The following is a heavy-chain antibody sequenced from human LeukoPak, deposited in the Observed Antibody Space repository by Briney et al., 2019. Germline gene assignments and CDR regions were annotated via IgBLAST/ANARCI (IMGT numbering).Heavy chain of an antibody. Sequence: SETLSLTCAVYGGSFSGYYWSWIRQPPGKGLEWIGEINHSGSTNYNPSLKSRVTISVDTSKNQFSLKLSSVTAADTAVYYCARGSRLLSAFDYWGQGTLVTVSS. CDR3: ARGSRLLSAFDY. CDR2: INHSGST. D-gene: IGHD2-21*02. V-gene: IGHV4-34*01. J-gene: IGHJ4*02. CDR1: GGSFSGYY.